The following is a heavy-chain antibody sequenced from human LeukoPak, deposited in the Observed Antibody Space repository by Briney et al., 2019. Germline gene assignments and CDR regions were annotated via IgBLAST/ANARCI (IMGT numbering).Heavy chain of an antibody. CDR1: GFTFSNAW. Sequence: PGGSLRLSCAASGFTFSNAWMSWVRQAPGKGLEWVGRIKSKTDGGTTDYAAPVKGRFTISRDDSKNTLYLQMNSLKTEGTAVYYCTTDELPRGPDYWGQGTLVTVSS. D-gene: IGHD1-1*01. J-gene: IGHJ4*02. CDR2: IKSKTDGGTT. CDR3: TTDELPRGPDY. V-gene: IGHV3-15*01.